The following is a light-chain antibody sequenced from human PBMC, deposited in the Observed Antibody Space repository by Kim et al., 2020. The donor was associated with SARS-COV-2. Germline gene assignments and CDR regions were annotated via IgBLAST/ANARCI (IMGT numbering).Light chain of an antibody. CDR2: YDS. J-gene: IGLJ2*01. CDR1: NIGDEH. CDR3: QVWDSINDHVI. V-gene: IGLV3-21*04. Sequence: APGRTAKITCGGNNIGDEHVHWYQQKPGQTPAVVIQYDSGRPSGIPERFSGSNSGNTATLTISRVEAGDEADYYCQVWDSINDHVIIGGGTQLTVL.